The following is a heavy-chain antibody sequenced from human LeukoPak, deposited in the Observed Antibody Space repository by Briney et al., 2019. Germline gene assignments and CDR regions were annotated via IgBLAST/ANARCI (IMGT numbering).Heavy chain of an antibody. V-gene: IGHV3-74*01. J-gene: IGHJ6*02. D-gene: IGHD1-14*01. CDR3: ATGQGHGMDV. CDR1: GFTFSSYW. CDR2: INNDGSST. Sequence: AGGSLRLTCAASGFTFSSYWMHWVRHAPGKGLVWVSRINNDGSSTSYADSVKGRFTISRDNAKSTLYLQVNSLRAEDTAVYYCATGQGHGMDVWGQGTTVTVSS.